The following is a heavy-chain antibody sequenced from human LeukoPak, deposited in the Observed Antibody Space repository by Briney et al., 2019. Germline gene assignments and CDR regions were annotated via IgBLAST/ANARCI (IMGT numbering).Heavy chain of an antibody. D-gene: IGHD2-15*01. J-gene: IGHJ4*02. CDR2: ISPYNGNT. CDR1: GYSFTGYY. V-gene: IGHV1-18*04. CDR3: ASDVAPLPFDY. Sequence: ASVKVSCNASGYSFTGYYIHWVRQAPGQGLEWMGWISPYNGNTDYAHKFQGRVTMTTHTSTSTASMELKSLTSDDTAVYYCASDVAPLPFDYWGQGTLVTVSS.